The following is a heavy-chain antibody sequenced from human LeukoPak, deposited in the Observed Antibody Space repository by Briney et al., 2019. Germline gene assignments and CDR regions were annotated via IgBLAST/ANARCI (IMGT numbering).Heavy chain of an antibody. Sequence: ASVKVSCKASGYTFTSYYMHWVRQAPGQGLEWMGGIVPIFGTANYAQKFQGRVTITADESTSTAYMELSSLRSEDTAVYYCARGIVVVPAATHYYYYGMDVWGKGTTVTVSS. V-gene: IGHV1-69*13. CDR1: GYTFTSYY. CDR3: ARGIVVVPAATHYYYYGMDV. D-gene: IGHD2-2*01. CDR2: IVPIFGTA. J-gene: IGHJ6*04.